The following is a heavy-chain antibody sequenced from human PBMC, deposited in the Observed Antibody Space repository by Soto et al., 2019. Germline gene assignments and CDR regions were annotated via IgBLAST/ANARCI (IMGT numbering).Heavy chain of an antibody. CDR2: ISGGGGST. D-gene: IGHD3-22*01. CDR1: GFSFNIFA. Sequence: EVKLLESGGRLVQPGGSLRLSCAASGFSFNIFAMNWVRQAPGQGLEWVSGISGGGGSTYYADSVKGRFTISRDNSNNTLYLQMNGLRAEDTAVYYCAKDPTSYDSSAQFDSWGQGTLVTVSS. CDR3: AKDPTSYDSSAQFDS. J-gene: IGHJ4*02. V-gene: IGHV3-23*01.